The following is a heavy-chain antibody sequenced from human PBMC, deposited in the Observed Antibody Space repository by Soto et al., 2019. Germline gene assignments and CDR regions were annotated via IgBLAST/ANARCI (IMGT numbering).Heavy chain of an antibody. V-gene: IGHV3-48*02. Sequence: PGGSLRLSCEASGFTFRNYKMNWVRQDPGKGLEWVSQISIGSSSMDYADSVKGRFTISADNAENSVFLQMNSLRDEDTAVYFCVRDRDIYRDMVHADLWGQGTLVTVSS. J-gene: IGHJ4*01. CDR2: ISIGSSSM. CDR3: VRDRDIYRDMVHADL. CDR1: GFTFRNYK. D-gene: IGHD5-18*01.